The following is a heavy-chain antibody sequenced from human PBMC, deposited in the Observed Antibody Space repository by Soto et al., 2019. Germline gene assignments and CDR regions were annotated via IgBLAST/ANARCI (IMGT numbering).Heavy chain of an antibody. CDR3: ARDNHGNYYFDC. J-gene: IGHJ4*02. Sequence: GGSLRLSCAASGFIFSQYSMNWVRQAPGKGLERVSYISSSSTIYYADSVKGRFTISRDNAKNSLYLQMDSLRDEDTAVYYCARDNHGNYYFDCWGQGTLVTSPQ. CDR2: ISSSSTI. D-gene: IGHD4-17*01. V-gene: IGHV3-48*02. CDR1: GFIFSQYS.